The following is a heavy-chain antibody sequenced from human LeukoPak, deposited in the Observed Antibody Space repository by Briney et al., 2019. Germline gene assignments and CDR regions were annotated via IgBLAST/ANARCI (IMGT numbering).Heavy chain of an antibody. CDR3: ARDSHGGNSQIDY. D-gene: IGHD4-23*01. Sequence: GGSLRLSCAASGFTFSSYGMHWVRQAPGKGLEWVAVIWYDGSNKYYADSVKGRFTISRDNSKNTLYLQMNSLRAEDTAVYYCARDSHGGNSQIDYWGQGTLVTVSS. CDR2: IWYDGSNK. CDR1: GFTFSSYG. V-gene: IGHV3-33*01. J-gene: IGHJ4*02.